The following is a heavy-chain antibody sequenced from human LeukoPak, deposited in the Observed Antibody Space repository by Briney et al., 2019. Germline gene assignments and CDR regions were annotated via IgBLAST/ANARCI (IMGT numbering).Heavy chain of an antibody. CDR1: GFTFSSYA. V-gene: IGHV3-30-3*01. D-gene: IGHD2-21*01. CDR2: ISYDGSNK. Sequence: GGSLRLSCAASGFTFSSYAMHWVRQAPGKGLEWVAVISYDGSNKYYADSVMGRFTISRDNSKNTLYLQMNSLRAEDTAVYYCARDHILGDVYYYYYGMDVWGQGTTVTVSS. CDR3: ARDHILGDVYYYYYGMDV. J-gene: IGHJ6*02.